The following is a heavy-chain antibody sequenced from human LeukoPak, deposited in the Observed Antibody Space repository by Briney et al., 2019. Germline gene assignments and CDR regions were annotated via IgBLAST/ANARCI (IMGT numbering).Heavy chain of an antibody. CDR2: IWYDGSNK. Sequence: PGGSLRLSCAASGFTFSSYGMHWVRQAPGKGLEWVAVIWYDGSNKYYADSVKGRFTISRDNSKNTLSLQMNSLRAEDTAVYYCARFKHVSTVTTALDYWGQGTLVTVSS. J-gene: IGHJ4*02. CDR1: GFTFSSYG. CDR3: ARFKHVSTVTTALDY. D-gene: IGHD4-17*01. V-gene: IGHV3-33*01.